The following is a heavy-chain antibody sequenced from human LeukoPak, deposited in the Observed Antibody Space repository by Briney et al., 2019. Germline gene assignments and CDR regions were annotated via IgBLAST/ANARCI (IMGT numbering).Heavy chain of an antibody. CDR2: ISSSSSYM. Sequence: GETLRLSCAASGFTFSSYSMNWVRQAPGKGLEWVSSISSSSSYMYNADSVKGRFTISRDNAKNSLYLQMNSLRAEDTAVYYCARGRVPNWFDPWGQGTLVTLPT. V-gene: IGHV3-21*01. J-gene: IGHJ5*02. CDR3: ARGRVPNWFDP. CDR1: GFTFSSYS.